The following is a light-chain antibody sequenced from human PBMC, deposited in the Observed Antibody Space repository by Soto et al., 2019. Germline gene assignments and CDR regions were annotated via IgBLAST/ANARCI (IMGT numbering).Light chain of an antibody. CDR3: SSYTSSNTLVV. V-gene: IGLV2-14*03. J-gene: IGLJ2*01. CDR2: DVS. Sequence: QSVLTQPASVSGSPGQSITISCTGTSSDVGGHNYVSWYQHHPDKAPKLMIYDVSNRPSGVSNRFSGSKSGNTASLTISGLQAEDEADYYCSSYTSSNTLVVFGGGTKLTVL. CDR1: SSDVGGHNY.